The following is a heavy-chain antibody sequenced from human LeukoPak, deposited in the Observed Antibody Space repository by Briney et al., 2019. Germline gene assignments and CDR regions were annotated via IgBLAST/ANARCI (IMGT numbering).Heavy chain of an antibody. Sequence: SVTVSCKASGGTFISYAISWVRQAPGQGLEWMGGIIPIFGTANYAQKFQGRVTITADESTSTAYMELSSLRSEDTAVYYCARVNQWLANPFDYWGQGTLVTVSS. CDR3: ARVNQWLANPFDY. J-gene: IGHJ4*02. CDR2: IIPIFGTA. CDR1: GGTFISYA. D-gene: IGHD6-19*01. V-gene: IGHV1-69*01.